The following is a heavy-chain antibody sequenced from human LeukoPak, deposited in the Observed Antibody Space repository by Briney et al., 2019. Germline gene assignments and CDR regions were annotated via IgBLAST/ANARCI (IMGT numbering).Heavy chain of an antibody. CDR1: GGSFSGYY. J-gene: IGHJ4*02. D-gene: IGHD5-24*01. CDR3: ARRRLGYYFDY. CDR2: INPRGST. Sequence: PSETLSLTCGVYGGSFSGYYWSWIRQPPGKGLEWIGEINPRGSTNYNPSLKSRVTLSADTSKNHFSLTLNSVTAADTAVYYCARRRLGYYFDYWGQGPLVTVSS. V-gene: IGHV4-34*01.